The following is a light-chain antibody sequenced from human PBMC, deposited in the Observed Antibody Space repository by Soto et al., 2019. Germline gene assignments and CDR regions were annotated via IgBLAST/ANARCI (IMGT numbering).Light chain of an antibody. CDR1: QSISVW. J-gene: IGKJ4*01. CDR2: KAS. CDR3: KQSSAFPLT. V-gene: IGKV1-5*03. Sequence: IQMTQTHSTLSASVGDRVTITCRASQSISVWLAWYQQKAGKAPNLLIYKASRLESGVPSRFSGSGSGTDFTLTISSLQPEDFATYFCKQSSAFPLTFGGGGKV.